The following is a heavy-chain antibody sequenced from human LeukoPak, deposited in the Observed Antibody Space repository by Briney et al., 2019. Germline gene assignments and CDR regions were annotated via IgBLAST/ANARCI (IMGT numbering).Heavy chain of an antibody. D-gene: IGHD6-19*01. J-gene: IGHJ5*02. CDR2: IYYSGST. V-gene: IGHV4-39*01. CDR3: AIHSSGWSQPTLNWFDP. Sequence: SETLSLTCTVSGGSISSSSYYWGWIRQPPGKGLEWIGSIYYSGSTYYNPSLKSRVTISVDTSKNQFSLKLSSVTAADTAVYYCAIHSSGWSQPTLNWFDPWGQGTLVTVSS. CDR1: GGSISSSSYY.